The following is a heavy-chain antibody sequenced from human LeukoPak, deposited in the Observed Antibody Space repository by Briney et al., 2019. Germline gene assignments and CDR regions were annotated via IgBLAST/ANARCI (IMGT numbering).Heavy chain of an antibody. CDR3: AKFKGYCSSTSCYYFDY. V-gene: IGHV4-39*01. CDR1: GGSFSSSTYY. CDR2: IYYSGST. Sequence: SETLSLTCTVSGGSFSSSTYYWGWIRQPPGKGLEWIGSIYYSGSTYYNPSLKSRVTISVDTSKNQFSLKLSSVTAADTAIYYCAKFKGYCSSTSCYYFDYWGQGTLVTVSS. J-gene: IGHJ4*02. D-gene: IGHD2-2*01.